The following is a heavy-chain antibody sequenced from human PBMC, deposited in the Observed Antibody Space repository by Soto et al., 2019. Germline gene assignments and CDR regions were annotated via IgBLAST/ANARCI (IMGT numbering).Heavy chain of an antibody. J-gene: IGHJ5*02. D-gene: IGHD3-10*01. CDR2: ISAYNGNT. Sequence: QVQLVQSGAEVKKPGASVKVSCRASGYTFSTYGISWVRQAPGQRLEWMGWISAYNGNTNYAQNFQGRVSITTEIPTRKGYVERRCLPSDGTAVYYCASMDLPGRWFDPWGQGTLVNVSS. CDR1: GYTFSTYG. V-gene: IGHV1-18*04. CDR3: ASMDLPGRWFDP.